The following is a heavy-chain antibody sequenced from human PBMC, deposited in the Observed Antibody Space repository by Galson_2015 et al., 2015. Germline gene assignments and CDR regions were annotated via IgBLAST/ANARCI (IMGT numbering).Heavy chain of an antibody. Sequence: SLRLSCAASGFTFSSYAMSWVRQAPGKGLEWVSAISGSGGSTYYADSVKGRFTISRDNSKNTLYLQMNSLRAEDTAVYYCAKALHILEWFATDYFDYWGQGTLVTVSS. CDR3: AKALHILEWFATDYFDY. J-gene: IGHJ4*02. CDR2: ISGSGGST. CDR1: GFTFSSYA. D-gene: IGHD3-3*01. V-gene: IGHV3-23*01.